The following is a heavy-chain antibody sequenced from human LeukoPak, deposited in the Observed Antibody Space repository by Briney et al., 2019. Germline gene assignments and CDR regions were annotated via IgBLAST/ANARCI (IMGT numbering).Heavy chain of an antibody. Sequence: GGSLRLSCAASGFTFSSYWMSWVRQAPGKGLEWVANIKQDGSEKYYVDSVKGRFTISRDNAKNSLYLQMNSLRAEDTAVYYCAKDFRPQLERLFDAFDIWGQGTMVTVSS. CDR1: GFTFSSYW. CDR2: IKQDGSEK. J-gene: IGHJ3*02. CDR3: AKDFRPQLERLFDAFDI. D-gene: IGHD1-1*01. V-gene: IGHV3-7*03.